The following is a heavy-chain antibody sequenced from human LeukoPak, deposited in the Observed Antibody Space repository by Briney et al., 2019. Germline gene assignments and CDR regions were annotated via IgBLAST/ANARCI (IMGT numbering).Heavy chain of an antibody. J-gene: IGHJ4*02. CDR2: MYYSGSA. Sequence: SETLSLTCTVSGDSISTYYWSWIRQPPGKGLEWIGYMYYSGSANYNPSLKSRVTISVDTSKNQFSLKLSSVTAADTAVYYCARQGQWLAHFDYWGQGTLVTVSS. V-gene: IGHV4-59*08. D-gene: IGHD6-19*01. CDR1: GDSISTYY. CDR3: ARQGQWLAHFDY.